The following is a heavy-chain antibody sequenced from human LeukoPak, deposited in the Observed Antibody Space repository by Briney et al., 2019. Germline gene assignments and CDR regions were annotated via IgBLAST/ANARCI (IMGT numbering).Heavy chain of an antibody. CDR3: ARDTTAAGHYYMDV. D-gene: IGHD6-13*01. J-gene: IGHJ6*03. CDR1: GFTFDDYG. Sequence: PGGSLRLSCAASGFTFDDYGMSWVRHAPGKGLEWVSGINWNGGSTGYADSVKGRFTISRDNAKNSLYLQMNSLRAEDTALYYCARDTTAAGHYYMDVWGKGTTVTVSS. V-gene: IGHV3-20*04. CDR2: INWNGGST.